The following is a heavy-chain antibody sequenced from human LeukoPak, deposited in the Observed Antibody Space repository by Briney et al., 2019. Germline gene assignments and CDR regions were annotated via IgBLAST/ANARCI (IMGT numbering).Heavy chain of an antibody. V-gene: IGHV1-2*02. J-gene: IGHJ6*02. CDR1: GYTFPGYY. CDR3: ARDRPALGYYYGMDV. CDR2: INPNSGGT. Sequence: ASVKGSCQASGYTFPGYYMHWVGQAPGQGLGWMGWINPNSGGTNYAQKFQGRVTMTRDTSISTAYMELSRLRSDDTAVYYCARDRPALGYYYGMDVWGQGTTVTVSS.